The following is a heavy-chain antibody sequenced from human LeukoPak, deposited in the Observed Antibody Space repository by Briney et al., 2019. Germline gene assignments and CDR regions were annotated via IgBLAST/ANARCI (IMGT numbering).Heavy chain of an antibody. J-gene: IGHJ4*02. CDR3: ARDLVENSRGHDF. V-gene: IGHV4-4*02. D-gene: IGHD2-15*01. CDR1: GGSISSPNW. Sequence: SGTLSLTCAVSGGSISSPNWWSWVRQPPGKGLEWIGEIYHSGMTNYKTSLKSRVTISVDESKNQFSLKLSSVTAADTAVYYCARDLVENSRGHDFWGQGILVIVPS. CDR2: IYHSGMT.